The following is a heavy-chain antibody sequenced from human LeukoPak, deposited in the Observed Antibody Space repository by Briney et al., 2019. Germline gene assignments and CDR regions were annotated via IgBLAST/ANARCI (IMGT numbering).Heavy chain of an antibody. CDR1: GFTFSSYG. Sequence: TGGSLRLSCAASGFTFSSYGMHWVRQAPGKGLEWVAVIWYDGSNKYYADSVKGRFTISRDNSKNTLYLQMNSLRAEDTAVYYCAKDRREYDFWSGFGGDYYYYYGMDVWGQGTTVTVSS. J-gene: IGHJ6*02. CDR3: AKDRREYDFWSGFGGDYYYYYGMDV. V-gene: IGHV3-33*06. D-gene: IGHD3-3*01. CDR2: IWYDGSNK.